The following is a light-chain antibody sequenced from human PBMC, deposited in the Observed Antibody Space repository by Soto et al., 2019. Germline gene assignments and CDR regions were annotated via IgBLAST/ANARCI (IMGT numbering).Light chain of an antibody. Sequence: GEKATIAGRASQSISSYLNWYQQKPGKAPKLLIYAASSLQSGVPSRFSGSGSGTDFTLTISSLEPEDFAPYYCQQSYSTPITFGQGTRLEIK. CDR3: QQSYSTPIT. V-gene: IGKV1-39*01. CDR1: QSISSY. J-gene: IGKJ5*01. CDR2: AAS.